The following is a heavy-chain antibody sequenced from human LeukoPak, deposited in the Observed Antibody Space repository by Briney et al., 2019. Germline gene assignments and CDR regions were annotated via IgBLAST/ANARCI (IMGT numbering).Heavy chain of an antibody. CDR1: GYAFTSYY. CDR3: ATETGTTPYYYYGMDV. CDR2: INPSGGNT. J-gene: IGHJ6*02. D-gene: IGHD1-7*01. Sequence: ASVKVSCKASGYAFTSYYIHWVRQAPGQGLEWMGMINPSGGNTNYAQKFQGGVTVTRDTSTSTVYMELSSLRSEDTAVYYCATETGTTPYYYYGMDVWGQGTTVTVSS. V-gene: IGHV1-46*01.